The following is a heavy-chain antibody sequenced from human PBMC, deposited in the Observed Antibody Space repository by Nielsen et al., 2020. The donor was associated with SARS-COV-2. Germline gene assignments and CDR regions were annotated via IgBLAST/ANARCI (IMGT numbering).Heavy chain of an antibody. J-gene: IGHJ4*02. V-gene: IGHV2-5*02. D-gene: IGHD6-19*01. Sequence: SGPTLVQPTTTLTLTCRFSGFSLTTSGVGVGWIRQPPGKALEWLAVIFWDDNRLYNPSLKSRLTITKDPSKDEVLLTMTNVDPMDTATYFCARSALYTSGWFFVSWGRGTLVTASS. CDR1: GFSLTTSGVG. CDR2: IFWDDNR. CDR3: ARSALYTSGWFFVS.